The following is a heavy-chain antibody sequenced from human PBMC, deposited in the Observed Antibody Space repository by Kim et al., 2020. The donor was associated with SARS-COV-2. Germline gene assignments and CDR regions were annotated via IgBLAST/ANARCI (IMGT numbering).Heavy chain of an antibody. V-gene: IGHV1-18*01. D-gene: IGHD1-26*01. CDR3: ARSPVGVAHWYFDL. Sequence: AQKLQGRVTMTTDTSTSTAYMELRSLRSDDTAVYYCARSPVGVAHWYFDLWGRGTLVTVSS. J-gene: IGHJ2*01.